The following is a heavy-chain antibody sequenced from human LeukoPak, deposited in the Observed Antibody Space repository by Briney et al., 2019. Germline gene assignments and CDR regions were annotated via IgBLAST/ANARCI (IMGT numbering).Heavy chain of an antibody. V-gene: IGHV4-59*01. CDR2: IYYSGST. Sequence: PSETLSLTCTVSGGSISSYYWSWIRQPPGKGLEWIGYIYYSGSTNYNPSLKSRVTISVDTSKNQFSLKLSSVTAADTAVYYCARGVQHGSGSFPDYWGQGTLVTVSS. CDR1: GGSISSYY. D-gene: IGHD3-10*01. J-gene: IGHJ4*02. CDR3: ARGVQHGSGSFPDY.